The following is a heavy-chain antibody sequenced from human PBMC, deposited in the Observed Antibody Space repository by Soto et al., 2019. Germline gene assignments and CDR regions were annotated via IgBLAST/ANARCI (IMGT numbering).Heavy chain of an antibody. D-gene: IGHD2-2*01. J-gene: IGHJ4*02. V-gene: IGHV1-3*01. Sequence: ASVKVSCKASGSAFKSYDVHLVRQAPGQRLEWMGLINAGNGNTRYSQKFQGRLTMTRDTSTNTVYMELSSLRSEDTAVYYCARDYGCSSTSCNPYFDYWGQGTLVTVSS. CDR3: ARDYGCSSTSCNPYFDY. CDR2: INAGNGNT. CDR1: GSAFKSYD.